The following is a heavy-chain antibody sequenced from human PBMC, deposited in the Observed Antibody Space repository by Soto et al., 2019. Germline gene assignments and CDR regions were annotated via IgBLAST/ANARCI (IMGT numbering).Heavy chain of an antibody. V-gene: IGHV3-11*01. J-gene: IGHJ6*02. Sequence: LRLSCAASGFTFSDYYMSWIRQAPGKGLEWVSYISSSGSTIYYADSVKSRFTISRDNAKNSLYLQMNSLRAEDTAVYYCARGGIAHCSGGSCPNYYYYGMDVWGQGTTVTVSS. CDR1: GFTFSDYY. D-gene: IGHD2-15*01. CDR3: ARGGIAHCSGGSCPNYYYYGMDV. CDR2: ISSSGSTI.